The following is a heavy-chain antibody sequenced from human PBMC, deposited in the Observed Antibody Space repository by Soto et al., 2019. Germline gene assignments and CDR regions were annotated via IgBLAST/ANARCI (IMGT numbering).Heavy chain of an antibody. Sequence: SETLSLTCAVYGGSFSAYYWAWIRQSPGKGLEWIGEIDHSGSTNFNPSLKSRVIISVDTSKNQFSLKLTSVTAADTAVYYCERTNRRRVIFEYYYYGMDVWGQGATVTVSS. D-gene: IGHD3-9*01. CDR2: IDHSGST. CDR3: ERTNRRRVIFEYYYYGMDV. V-gene: IGHV4-34*01. CDR1: GGSFSAYY. J-gene: IGHJ6*02.